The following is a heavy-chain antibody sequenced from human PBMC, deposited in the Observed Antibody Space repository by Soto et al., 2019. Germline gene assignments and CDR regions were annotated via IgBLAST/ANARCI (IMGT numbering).Heavy chain of an antibody. CDR2: LSGAGDTT. CDR1: GFTFSTYA. V-gene: IGHV3-23*01. J-gene: IGHJ5*02. D-gene: IGHD3-3*01. CDR3: AKDLSPWRGFGLGH. Sequence: EVELLESGGGSVQPGGSLRLSCAASGFTFSTYAMSWVRQAPGKGLEWVSGLSGAGDTTYYADSVKGRFTISRDNSQNTLYLQMNSLRAEDTAVYYCAKDLSPWRGFGLGHWGHGTLVTVSS.